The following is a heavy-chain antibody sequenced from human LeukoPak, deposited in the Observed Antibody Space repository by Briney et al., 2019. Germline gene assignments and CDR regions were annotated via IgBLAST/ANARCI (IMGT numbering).Heavy chain of an antibody. J-gene: IGHJ4*02. CDR3: ARGGSGSYYYFDY. CDR1: GFTFSSYA. CDR2: ISYDGSNK. D-gene: IGHD3-10*01. V-gene: IGHV3-30-3*01. Sequence: GGSLRLSCAASGFTFSSYAMHWVRQAPGKGLEWVAVISYDGSNKYYADSVKGRFTISRDNTKNTLYLQMNSLRAEDTAVYYCARGGSGSYYYFDYWGQGTLVTVSS.